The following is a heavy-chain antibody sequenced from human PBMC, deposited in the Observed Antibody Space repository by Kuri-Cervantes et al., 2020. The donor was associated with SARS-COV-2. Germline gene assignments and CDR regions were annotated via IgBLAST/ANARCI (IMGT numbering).Heavy chain of an antibody. J-gene: IGHJ4*02. CDR1: GFTVSSNY. CDR3: ASVRITMVRGVRVSRDY. CDR2: IYSGGST. Sequence: GESLKISCAASGFTVSSNYMSWVRQAPGKGLEWVSVIYSGGSTYYADSFKGRFTIYRDNAKNYPYLQMNSMRSEDTAVDYCASVRITMVRGVRVSRDYWGQGTLVTVSS. V-gene: IGHV3-53*01. D-gene: IGHD3-10*01.